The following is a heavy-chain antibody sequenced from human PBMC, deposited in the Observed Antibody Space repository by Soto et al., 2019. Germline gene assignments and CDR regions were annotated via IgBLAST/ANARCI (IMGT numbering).Heavy chain of an antibody. Sequence: QVQLQESGPGLVKPSETLSLLCFVSGEAVGSGQSYWNWVRQAPGKGLAGIGHTYVTEALKYSVSVQRRHSRAVDTTKSQISLTLTSVTAADSATSVGARGRADSAGSSIGRRIDVWGQGTTVTVAS. V-gene: IGHV4-61*01. CDR2: TYVTEAL. D-gene: IGHD3-10*01. CDR1: GEAVGSGQSY. J-gene: IGHJ6*02. CDR3: ARGRADSAGSSIGRRIDV.